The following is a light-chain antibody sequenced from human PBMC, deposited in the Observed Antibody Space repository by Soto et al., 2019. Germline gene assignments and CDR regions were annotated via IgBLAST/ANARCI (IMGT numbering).Light chain of an antibody. CDR3: QKLHGYPIK. V-gene: IGKV1-17*01. J-gene: IGKJ5*01. Sequence: DIQMTQSPASLSASVGDRVSITCRASQGIRNDLGWFQKQKPGKAPKLLIYAPSNFQSGVPSRFSGSGSGTHFTLTISSLQTEDFATYYCQKLHGYPIKFGQGTRLEI. CDR1: QGIRND. CDR2: APS.